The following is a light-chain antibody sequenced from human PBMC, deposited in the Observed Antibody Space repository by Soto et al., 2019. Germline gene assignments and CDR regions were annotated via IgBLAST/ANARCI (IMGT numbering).Light chain of an antibody. J-gene: IGLJ2*01. V-gene: IGLV2-23*02. Sequence: QSALTQPASVSGSPGQSITISCTGTSSDVGSYNLVSWYQQQPGKAPKLMIYEVSKRPSGVSNRFSGTKSGNTASLTISGLQADDEADYYCCSYADSGSHVLFGGGTKLTVL. CDR1: SSDVGSYNL. CDR2: EVS. CDR3: CSYADSGSHVL.